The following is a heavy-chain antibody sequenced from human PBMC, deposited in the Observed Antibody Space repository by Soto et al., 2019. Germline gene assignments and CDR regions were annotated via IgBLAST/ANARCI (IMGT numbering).Heavy chain of an antibody. V-gene: IGHV3-11*01. Sequence: SLRLSCASSGFTFSDYYMSWIRQAPGKGLEWVSYISSSGSTIYYADSVKGRFTISRDNAKNSLYLQMNSLRAEDTAVYYCARDSVYCSSTSCYTPYYYYGMDVWGQGTTVTVSS. CDR2: ISSSGSTI. CDR1: GFTFSDYY. CDR3: ARDSVYCSSTSCYTPYYYYGMDV. D-gene: IGHD2-2*02. J-gene: IGHJ6*02.